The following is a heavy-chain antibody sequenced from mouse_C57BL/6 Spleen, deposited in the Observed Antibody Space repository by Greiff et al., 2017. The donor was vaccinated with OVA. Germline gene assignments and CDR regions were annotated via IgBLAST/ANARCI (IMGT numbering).Heavy chain of an antibody. J-gene: IGHJ2*01. CDR1: GYSFTSYY. Sequence: VKLMESGPELVKPGASVKISCKASGYSFTSYYIHWVKQRPGQGLEWIGWIYPGSGNTKYNEKFKGKATLTADTSSSTAYMQLSSLTSEDSAVYYCARMGVGFDYWGQGTTLTVSS. V-gene: IGHV1-66*01. CDR3: ARMGVGFDY. D-gene: IGHD1-1*02. CDR2: IYPGSGNT.